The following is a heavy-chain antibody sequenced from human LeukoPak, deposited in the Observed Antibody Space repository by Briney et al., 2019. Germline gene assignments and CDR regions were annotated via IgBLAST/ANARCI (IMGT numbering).Heavy chain of an antibody. D-gene: IGHD5-12*01. J-gene: IGHJ6*04. Sequence: GESLKISCKGSGYRFTSYWIGWGRPMPGKGVGWMGIIYPGDSDTIYSPSFQGEVTISADKSISTAYLQWSSLKASDTAMYYCARQRAGYSDYDSGDYGMDVWGKGTTVTVSS. CDR2: IYPGDSDT. CDR1: GYRFTSYW. V-gene: IGHV5-51*01. CDR3: ARQRAGYSDYDSGDYGMDV.